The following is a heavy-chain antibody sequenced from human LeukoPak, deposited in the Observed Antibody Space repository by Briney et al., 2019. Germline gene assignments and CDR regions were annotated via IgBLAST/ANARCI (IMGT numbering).Heavy chain of an antibody. V-gene: IGHV3-23*01. Sequence: GGSLRLSCAASGFTFSSYAMSWVRQAPGKGLEWASAISGSGGSTYYADSVKGRFTISRDNSKNTLYLQMNSLRAENTAVYYCVRYNWNDEYYYYYGMDVWGQGTTVTVSS. CDR3: VRYNWNDEYYYYYGMDV. CDR1: GFTFSSYA. J-gene: IGHJ6*02. D-gene: IGHD1-1*01. CDR2: ISGSGGST.